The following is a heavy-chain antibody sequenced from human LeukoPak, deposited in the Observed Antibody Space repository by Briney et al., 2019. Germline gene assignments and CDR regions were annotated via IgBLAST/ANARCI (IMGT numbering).Heavy chain of an antibody. D-gene: IGHD6-19*01. V-gene: IGHV3-11*01. CDR1: GFTFSDYY. J-gene: IGHJ6*03. CDR2: ISSSGSTI. Sequence: PGGSLRLSCAASGFTFSDYYMSWIRQAPGKGLEWVSYISSSGSTIYYADSVKGRFTISRDNAKNSLYLQMNSLRAEDTAVYYCARVSEREQWLVSFSYYYYYMDVWGKGTTVTISS. CDR3: ARVSEREQWLVSFSYYYYYMDV.